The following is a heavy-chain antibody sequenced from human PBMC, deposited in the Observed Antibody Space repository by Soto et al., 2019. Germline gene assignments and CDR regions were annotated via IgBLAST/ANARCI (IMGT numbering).Heavy chain of an antibody. V-gene: IGHV4-4*07. J-gene: IGHJ4*02. CDR2: TSSSGYT. D-gene: IGHD1-26*01. CDR1: GGPISNYY. CDR3: ALALGPTTGLDY. Sequence: QVQLQESGPGLVKPSETLSLTCTVSGGPISNYYWNWIRQSAGEGLEWIGRTSSSGYTDYNPSLKSRVTILVDTSKNQFSLKLTSVTAADTAVYYCALALGPTTGLDYWGQGTLVTVSS.